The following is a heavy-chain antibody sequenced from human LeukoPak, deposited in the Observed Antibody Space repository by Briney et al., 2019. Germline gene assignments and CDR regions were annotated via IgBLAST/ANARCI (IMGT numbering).Heavy chain of an antibody. Sequence: GESLKISCKGSGYSFTSYWISWVRQMPGKGLEWMGRFDPSDSYTNYSPSFQGHVTISADKSISTAYLQWSSLKAADTAMYYCARRGILGSIDWGQGTLVTVSS. CDR2: FDPSDSYT. CDR3: ARRGILGSID. CDR1: GYSFTSYW. V-gene: IGHV5-10-1*01. J-gene: IGHJ4*02. D-gene: IGHD6-6*01.